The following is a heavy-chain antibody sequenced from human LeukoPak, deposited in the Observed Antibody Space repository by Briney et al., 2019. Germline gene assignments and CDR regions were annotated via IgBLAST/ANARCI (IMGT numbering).Heavy chain of an antibody. CDR1: GGTFSSYA. J-gene: IGHJ4*02. CDR2: MNPNSGNT. D-gene: IGHD6-6*01. V-gene: IGHV1-8*02. CDR3: ARGGSSSSGDY. Sequence: ASVKVSCKASGGTFSSYAINWVRQATGQGLEWMGWMNPNSGNTGYAQKFQGRVTMTRNTSISTAYMELCSLRSEDTAVYYCARGGSSSSGDYWGQGTLVTVSS.